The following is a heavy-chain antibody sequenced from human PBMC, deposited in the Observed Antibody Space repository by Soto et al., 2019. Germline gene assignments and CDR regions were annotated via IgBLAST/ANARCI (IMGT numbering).Heavy chain of an antibody. CDR1: GGSISSYY. V-gene: IGHV4-59*08. J-gene: IGHJ5*02. CDR3: ARGQRRVYYYDSSGYSRWFDP. D-gene: IGHD3-22*01. CDR2: IYYSGST. Sequence: SETLSLTCTVSGGSISSYYWSWIRQPPGKGLEWIGYIYYSGSTNYNPSLKSRVTISVDTSKNQFSLKLSSVTAADTAVYYCARGQRRVYYYDSSGYSRWFDPWGQGTLVTVSS.